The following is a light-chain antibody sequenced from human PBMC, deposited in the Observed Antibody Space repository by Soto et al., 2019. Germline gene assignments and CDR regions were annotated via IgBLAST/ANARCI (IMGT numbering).Light chain of an antibody. V-gene: IGKV1-17*03. CDR3: LQHNSYPWT. CDR2: AAS. Sequence: DIQMTQSPSAMSASVGDRVTITCRASQGISKNLDWFQQKPGKVPKRLIYAASSLQSGVPSRFSGCRYGTDFTLTISSLQPEDFATYYCLQHNSYPWTFGQGTRVEIK. J-gene: IGKJ1*01. CDR1: QGISKN.